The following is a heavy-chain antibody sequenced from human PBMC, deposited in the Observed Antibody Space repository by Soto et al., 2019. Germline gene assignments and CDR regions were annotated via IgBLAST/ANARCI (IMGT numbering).Heavy chain of an antibody. Sequence: QVQLVQSGAEVKKPGSSVKVSCKASGGTFSSYSINWVRQAPGQGLEWMGRITPILGIANYAQKFQGRVTITADKSTRTAYMELSSLRSEDTALYYCAREPYGDYSGYWGQGTLVTVSS. V-gene: IGHV1-69*08. CDR3: AREPYGDYSGY. J-gene: IGHJ4*02. CDR2: ITPILGIA. CDR1: GGTFSSYS. D-gene: IGHD4-17*01.